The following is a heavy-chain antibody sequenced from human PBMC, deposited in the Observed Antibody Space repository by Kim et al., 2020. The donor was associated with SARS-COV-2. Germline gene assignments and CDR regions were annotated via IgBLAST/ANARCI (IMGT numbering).Heavy chain of an antibody. CDR1: GFTFSSYS. D-gene: IGHD6-19*01. J-gene: IGHJ4*02. CDR3: ARDPKGYSSGWYHDY. V-gene: IGHV3-21*01. CDR2: ISSSSSYI. Sequence: GGSLRLSCAASGFTFSSYSMNWVRQAPGKGLEWVSSISSSSSYIYYADSVKGRFTISRDNAKNSLYLQMNSLRAEDTAVYYCARDPKGYSSGWYHDYWGQGTLVTVSS.